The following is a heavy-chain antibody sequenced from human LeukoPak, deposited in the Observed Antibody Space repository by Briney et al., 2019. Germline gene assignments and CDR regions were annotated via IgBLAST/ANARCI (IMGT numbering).Heavy chain of an antibody. CDR1: GYTFTSYG. CDR3: ARFLGYSSRSNYFDY. CDR2: ISAYNGNT. J-gene: IGHJ4*02. Sequence: GASVKVSCKASGYTFTSYGISWVRQAPGQGLEWMGWISAYNGNTNYAQKLQGRVTMTTDTSTSTAYMELRSLRSDDTAVYYCARFLGYSSRSNYFDYWGQGTLVTVSS. V-gene: IGHV1-18*01. D-gene: IGHD6-13*01.